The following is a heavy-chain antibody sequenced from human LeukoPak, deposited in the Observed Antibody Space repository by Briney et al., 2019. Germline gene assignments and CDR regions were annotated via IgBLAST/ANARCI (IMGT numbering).Heavy chain of an antibody. CDR2: IIDSGNSI. V-gene: IGHV3-23*01. CDR1: GFTFSSCA. CDR3: AKDPIFSGSYGVFDY. D-gene: IGHD1-26*01. J-gene: IGHJ4*02. Sequence: PGGSLRLSCAASGFTFSSCAMSWVRQARGKGLEWVSTIIDSGNSIYYADSAEGRFTISRDNSKNTLYLQMNSLRAGDTAVYYCAKDPIFSGSYGVFDYWGLGTLVTVSS.